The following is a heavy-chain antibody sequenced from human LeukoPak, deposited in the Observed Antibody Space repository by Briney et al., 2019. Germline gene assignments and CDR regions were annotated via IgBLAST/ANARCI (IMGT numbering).Heavy chain of an antibody. D-gene: IGHD1-7*01. J-gene: IGHJ4*02. V-gene: IGHV3-23*01. CDR2: MTGSDGRT. Sequence: GGSLRLSCAASGFTFSNYAMSWVRQAPGKGLEWVSGMTGSDGRTYYADSVKGRFTISRDNAKNALYLQMNSLRPEDTAVYYCARYNWNYGGTSFDYWGQGTLVTVSS. CDR1: GFTFSNYA. CDR3: ARYNWNYGGTSFDY.